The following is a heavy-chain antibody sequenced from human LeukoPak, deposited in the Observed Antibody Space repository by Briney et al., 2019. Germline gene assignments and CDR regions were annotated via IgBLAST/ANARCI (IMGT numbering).Heavy chain of an antibody. V-gene: IGHV3-33*01. J-gene: IGHJ4*02. CDR2: IWYDGSNK. D-gene: IGHD6-6*01. CDR3: ASALSARQTNQFDY. CDR1: GFTFSSYG. Sequence: GRSLRLSCAASGFTFSSYGMHWVRQAPGKGLEWVAVIWYDGSNKYYADSVKGRFTISRGNSKNTLYLQMNSLRAEDTAVYYCASALSARQTNQFDYWGQGTLVTVSS.